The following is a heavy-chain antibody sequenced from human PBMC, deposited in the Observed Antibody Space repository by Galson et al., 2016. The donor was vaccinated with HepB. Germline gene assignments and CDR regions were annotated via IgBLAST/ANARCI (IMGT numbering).Heavy chain of an antibody. CDR1: GFTFSSYA. J-gene: IGHJ6*02. D-gene: IGHD2-15*01. Sequence: SLRLSCAASGFTFSSYAVHWVRQAPGQGLEWVTWISHDGRKKYYAESVEGRFILSRDNSQNTMYLEVSNLRADDTAVYYCVRGEWVVAAVSFASYYGMGVWGQGTTVIVSS. CDR2: ISHDGRKK. V-gene: IGHV3-30*04. CDR3: VRGEWVVAAVSFASYYGMGV.